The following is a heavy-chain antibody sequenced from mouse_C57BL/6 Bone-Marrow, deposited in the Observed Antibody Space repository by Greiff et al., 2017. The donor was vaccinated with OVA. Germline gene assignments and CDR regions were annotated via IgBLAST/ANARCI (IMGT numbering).Heavy chain of an antibody. V-gene: IGHV1-39*01. D-gene: IGHD2-2*01. CDR2: INPNYGTT. J-gene: IGHJ4*01. Sequence: EVHLVESGPELVKPGASVKISCKASGYSFTDYNMNWVKQSNGKSLEWIGVINPNYGTTSYNQKFKGKATLTVDQSSSTAYMQLNSLTSEDSAVYYCARSCGYDVGIYYAMDYWGQGTSVTVSS. CDR1: GYSFTDYN. CDR3: ARSCGYDVGIYYAMDY.